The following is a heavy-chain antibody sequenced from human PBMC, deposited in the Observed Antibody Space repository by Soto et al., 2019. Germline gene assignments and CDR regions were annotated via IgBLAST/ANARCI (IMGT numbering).Heavy chain of an antibody. J-gene: IGHJ4*02. V-gene: IGHV3-33*01. Sequence: GGSLGLSCAASGFTFSSYGVHWVRLAPGKGLECVALISYDGSNKYYADSVKGRFTISRDNSKNTLYLQMSSLRAEDTAVYYCARGSGDWYLDYWGQGTLVTVSS. CDR2: ISYDGSNK. D-gene: IGHD2-21*01. CDR3: ARGSGDWYLDY. CDR1: GFTFSSYG.